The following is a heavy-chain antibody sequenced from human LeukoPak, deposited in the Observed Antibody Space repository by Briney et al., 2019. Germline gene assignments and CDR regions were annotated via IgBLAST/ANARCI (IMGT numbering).Heavy chain of an antibody. J-gene: IGHJ4*02. CDR3: AKKRHTSGWSLAYFDY. D-gene: IGHD6-19*01. CDR1: GFTFTNYA. CDR2: ITDSGGST. Sequence: GGSLRLSCAASGFTFTNYAMSWVRQAPGKGLEWVSAITDSGGSTYYADSVKGRFTISRDNSKNTLYLQLNSLRAEDTAVYYCAKKRHTSGWSLAYFDYWGQGTLVTVSS. V-gene: IGHV3-23*01.